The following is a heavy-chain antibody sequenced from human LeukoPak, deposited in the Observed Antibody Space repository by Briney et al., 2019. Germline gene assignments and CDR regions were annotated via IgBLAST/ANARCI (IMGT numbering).Heavy chain of an antibody. Sequence: PSETLSLTCTVSGGSISSSSYYWGWIRQPPGRGLEWIGSIYYSGSTYYNPSLKGRVTISVDTSKNQFSLKLSSVTAADRAVYYCARPTVTTRDGMDVWGQGTTVTVSS. CDR3: ARPTVTTRDGMDV. V-gene: IGHV4-39*01. D-gene: IGHD4-11*01. J-gene: IGHJ6*02. CDR1: GGSISSSSYY. CDR2: IYYSGST.